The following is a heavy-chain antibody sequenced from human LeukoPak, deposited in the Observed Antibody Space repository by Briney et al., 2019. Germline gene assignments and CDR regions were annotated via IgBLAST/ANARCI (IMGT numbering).Heavy chain of an antibody. CDR3: AREVGGYSGYDQNY. J-gene: IGHJ4*02. D-gene: IGHD5-12*01. CDR2: IYYSGST. V-gene: IGHV4-59*12. Sequence: SETLSLTCTVSGGSISSYYWSWIRQPPGKGLEWIGYIYYSGSTNYNPSLKSRVTISVDTSKNQFSLKLSSVTAADTAVYYCAREVGGYSGYDQNYWGQGTLVTVSS. CDR1: GGSISSYY.